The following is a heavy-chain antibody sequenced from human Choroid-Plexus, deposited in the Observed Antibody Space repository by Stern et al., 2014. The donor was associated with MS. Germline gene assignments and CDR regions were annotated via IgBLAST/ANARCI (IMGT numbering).Heavy chain of an antibody. J-gene: IGHJ5*02. V-gene: IGHV3-30*18. CDR1: GYTLASCA. D-gene: IGHD2/OR15-2a*01. CDR2: VSYDGSNK. CDR3: AKDRQYLTYFFDH. Sequence: MQLVESGGGVVQPGRPLRVSCVASGYTLASCAMHWVRQAPGKGLEWVASVSYDGSNKYYADSVKGRFTISRDNSQNTLYMQMSSLRPEDTAVYYCAKDRQYLTYFFDHWGQGSLVTVSS.